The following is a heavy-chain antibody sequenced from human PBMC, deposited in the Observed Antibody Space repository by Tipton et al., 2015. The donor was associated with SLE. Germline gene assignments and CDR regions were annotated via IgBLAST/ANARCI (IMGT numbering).Heavy chain of an antibody. Sequence: GSLRLSCAASGFSFNTYYMSWVRQGPGMGLQWVANIKHDGGEKYYVDSVKGRLTISRDNAKNSLYLQMNSLRAEDTAVYYCARGAKERITLVRVRPYYFDYWGQGSLVTVSS. CDR2: IKHDGGEK. J-gene: IGHJ4*01. CDR3: ARGAKERITLVRVRPYYFDY. CDR1: GFSFNTYY. D-gene: IGHD3-10*01. V-gene: IGHV3-7*01.